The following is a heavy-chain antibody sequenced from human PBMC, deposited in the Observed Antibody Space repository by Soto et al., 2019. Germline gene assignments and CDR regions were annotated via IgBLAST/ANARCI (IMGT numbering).Heavy chain of an antibody. Sequence: SETLSLTCTVSGGSISSYYWSWIRHPPGKGLEWIGYIYYSGSTNYNPSLKSRVTISVDTSKNQFSLKLSSVTAADTAVYYCARALILTGYYIHDAFDIWGQGTMVT. D-gene: IGHD3-9*01. CDR3: ARALILTGYYIHDAFDI. CDR2: IYYSGST. V-gene: IGHV4-59*01. CDR1: GGSISSYY. J-gene: IGHJ3*02.